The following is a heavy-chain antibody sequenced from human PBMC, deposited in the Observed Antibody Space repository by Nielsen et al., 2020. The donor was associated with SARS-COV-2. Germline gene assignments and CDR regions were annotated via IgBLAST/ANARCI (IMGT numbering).Heavy chain of an antibody. J-gene: IGHJ4*02. D-gene: IGHD3-22*01. CDR1: GGSVSSGSYY. CDR2: IYYSGST. Sequence: SATLSLTCTVSGGSVSSGSYYWSWIRQPPGKGLEWIGYIYYSGSTNYNPSLKSRVTISVDTSKNQFSLKLSSVTAADTAVYYCARASWDSSGLDYWGQGTLVTVSS. CDR3: ARASWDSSGLDY. V-gene: IGHV4-61*01.